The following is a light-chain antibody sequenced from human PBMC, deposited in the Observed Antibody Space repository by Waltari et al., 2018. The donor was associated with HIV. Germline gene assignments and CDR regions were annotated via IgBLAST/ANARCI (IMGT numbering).Light chain of an antibody. Sequence: QSVFTQPPSVSAAPGQKVTIYCSGSSSNIRHDYVSWYQQLPGTAPKLLIYDNNERPSEIPDRFSGSKSGTSATLGITGLQTGDEADYYCGTWDSSLSFVVFGGGTKLTVL. CDR1: SSNIRHDY. J-gene: IGLJ2*01. V-gene: IGLV1-51*01. CDR3: GTWDSSLSFVV. CDR2: DNN.